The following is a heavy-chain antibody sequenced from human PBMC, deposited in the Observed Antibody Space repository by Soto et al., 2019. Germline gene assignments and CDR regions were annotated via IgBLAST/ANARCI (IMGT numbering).Heavy chain of an antibody. D-gene: IGHD4-17*01. Sequence: QLQLQESGPGLVKPSQTLSLTCAVSGGSISSGGYSWSWIRQPPGKGLEWIGYIQHGGSTYYNPSLKSRVTISVDRSKNQFSLKLTSVTAADTAVYYCARAHYGDYGYGMDVWGQGTTVTVSS. CDR1: GGSISSGGYS. V-gene: IGHV4-30-2*01. J-gene: IGHJ6*02. CDR2: IQHGGST. CDR3: ARAHYGDYGYGMDV.